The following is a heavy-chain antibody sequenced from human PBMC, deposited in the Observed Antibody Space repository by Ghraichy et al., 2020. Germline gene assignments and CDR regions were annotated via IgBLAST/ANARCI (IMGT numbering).Heavy chain of an antibody. V-gene: IGHV3-64D*06. CDR3: VKDVYGSGSPHPLYFDY. Sequence: GGSLRLSCSASGFTFSSYAMHWVRQAPGKGLEYVSAISSNGGSTYYADSVKGRFTISRDNSKNTLYLQMSSLRAEDTAVYYCVKDVYGSGSPHPLYFDYWGQGTLVTVSS. J-gene: IGHJ4*02. CDR2: ISSNGGST. D-gene: IGHD3-10*01. CDR1: GFTFSSYA.